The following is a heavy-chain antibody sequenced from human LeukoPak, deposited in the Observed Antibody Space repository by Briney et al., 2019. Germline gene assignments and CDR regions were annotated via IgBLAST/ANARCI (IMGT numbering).Heavy chain of an antibody. CDR1: GDSISSSNYY. D-gene: IGHD3-9*01. J-gene: IGHJ6*03. CDR3: ARQRRYDYYMDV. Sequence: PSETLSLTCTASGDSISSSNYYWGWIRQPPGKGPEWIGSIYYSGTTYHNPSLKSRVTISVDTSRNQFSLKVSSVTDADTAVYYCARQRRYDYYMDVWGKETTVTVSS. CDR2: IYYSGTT. V-gene: IGHV4-39*01.